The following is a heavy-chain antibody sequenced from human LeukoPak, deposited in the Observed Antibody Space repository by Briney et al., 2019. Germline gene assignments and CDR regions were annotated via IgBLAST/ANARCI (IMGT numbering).Heavy chain of an antibody. CDR1: GFTFSSYW. CDR3: ARALYSSSWYGGFDP. V-gene: IGHV3-74*01. Sequence: GGSLRLSCAASGFTFSSYWMHWVRHAPGKGLVWVSRINSDGSSTSYADSVKGRFTIPRDNAKNTLYLQMNSLRAEDTAVYYCARALYSSSWYGGFDPWGQGTLVTVSS. CDR2: INSDGSST. J-gene: IGHJ5*02. D-gene: IGHD6-13*01.